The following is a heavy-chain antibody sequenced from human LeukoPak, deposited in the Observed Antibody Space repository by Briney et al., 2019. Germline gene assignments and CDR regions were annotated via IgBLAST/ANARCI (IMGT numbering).Heavy chain of an antibody. Sequence: PSETLSLPCTVSGGSISSYYWSWIRQPPGKGLEWIGYIYYSGSTNYNPSLKSRVTISVDTSKNQFSLKLSSVTAADTAVYYCARHQGGSSWYYFDYWGQGTLVTVSS. CDR3: ARHQGGSSWYYFDY. J-gene: IGHJ4*02. D-gene: IGHD6-13*01. V-gene: IGHV4-59*08. CDR2: IYYSGST. CDR1: GGSISSYY.